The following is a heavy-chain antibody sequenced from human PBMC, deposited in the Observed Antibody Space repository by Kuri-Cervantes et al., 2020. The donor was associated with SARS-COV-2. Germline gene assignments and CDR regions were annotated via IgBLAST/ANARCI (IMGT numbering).Heavy chain of an antibody. CDR1: GGSFCGYY. CDR2: INHSGGT. Sequence: GSLRLSWAVYGGSFCGYYWRWVRQPPGRGMEWNGEINHSGGTNYNPSLKTRVTISVDTSKNQFTLKLGSVTAADTAVYYSARDPRYLARGGGFDYWGQGTLVTVSS. CDR3: ARDPRYLARGGGFDY. D-gene: IGHD1-14*01. V-gene: IGHV4-34*01. J-gene: IGHJ4*01.